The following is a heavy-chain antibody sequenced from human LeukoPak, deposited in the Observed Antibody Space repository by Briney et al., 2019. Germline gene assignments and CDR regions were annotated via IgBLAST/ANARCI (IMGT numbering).Heavy chain of an antibody. CDR1: GYSISSGYY. J-gene: IGHJ4*02. CDR2: IYHSGST. D-gene: IGHD3-9*01. CDR3: ARAGLRYFDWSHDY. V-gene: IGHV4-38-2*02. Sequence: SETLSLTCTVSGYSISSGYYWGWIRQPPGKGLEWIGSIYHSGSTYYNPSLKSRVTISVDTSKNQFSLKLSSVTAADTAVYYCARAGLRYFDWSHDYWGQGTLVTVSS.